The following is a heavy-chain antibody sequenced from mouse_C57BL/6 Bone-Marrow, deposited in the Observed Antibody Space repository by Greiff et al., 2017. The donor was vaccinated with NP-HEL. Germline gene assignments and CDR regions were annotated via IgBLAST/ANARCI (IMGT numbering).Heavy chain of an antibody. CDR2: IWRGGST. Sequence: VQLKESGPGLVQPSQSLSITCTVSGFSLTSYGVHWVRQSPGKGLEWLGVIWRGGSTAYNAAFISRLSISKDNPKSQVFFKMNSLQADDTAIYYCARNGIRRGDYYAMDYWGQGTSVTVSS. CDR3: ARNGIRRGDYYAMDY. V-gene: IGHV2-2*01. J-gene: IGHJ4*01. D-gene: IGHD2-12*01. CDR1: GFSLTSYG.